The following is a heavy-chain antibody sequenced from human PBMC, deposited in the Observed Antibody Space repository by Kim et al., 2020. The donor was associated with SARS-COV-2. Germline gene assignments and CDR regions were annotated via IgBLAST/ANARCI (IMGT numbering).Heavy chain of an antibody. J-gene: IGHJ5*02. V-gene: IGHV1-69*04. CDR1: GGTFTSYG. Sequence: SVKVSCKASGGTFTSYGINWVRQAPGQGLEWMGRVIPIFGMATYAQKFQGRVTITANYSTSTANMEISGLRSEDTAIYYCARDVTILGVIMPAESWGQG. CDR2: VIPIFGMA. CDR3: ARDVTILGVIMPAES. D-gene: IGHD3-3*01.